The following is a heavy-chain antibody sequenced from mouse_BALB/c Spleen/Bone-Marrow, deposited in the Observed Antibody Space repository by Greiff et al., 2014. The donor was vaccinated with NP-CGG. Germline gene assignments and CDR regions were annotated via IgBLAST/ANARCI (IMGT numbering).Heavy chain of an antibody. Sequence: LVESGAELVKPGASVKLSCTASGFNIKDTYMHWVKQRPEQGLEWIGRIDPANGNTKYDPKFQGKATITADTSSNTAYLQLSSLTSEDTAVYYGASYVYGYYFDYWGQGTTLTVSS. CDR3: ASYVYGYYFDY. CDR2: IDPANGNT. J-gene: IGHJ2*01. V-gene: IGHV14-3*02. D-gene: IGHD2-2*01. CDR1: GFNIKDTY.